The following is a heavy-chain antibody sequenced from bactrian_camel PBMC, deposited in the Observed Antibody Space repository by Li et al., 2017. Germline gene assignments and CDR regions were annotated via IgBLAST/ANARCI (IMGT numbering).Heavy chain of an antibody. CDR1: GFAFGRFY. CDR2: IESGGSST. J-gene: IGHJ4*01. Sequence: DVQLVESGGGLVQPGESLRLSCVASGFAFGRFYMSWVRQAPGKGLEWVSGIESGGSSTSYIDSVEGRFTISRDNAKNTLYLQMNNLKPEDTAMYYCAALRPPCTVYSGADYKGQGTQVTVS. D-gene: IGHD2*01. V-gene: IGHV3S32*01.